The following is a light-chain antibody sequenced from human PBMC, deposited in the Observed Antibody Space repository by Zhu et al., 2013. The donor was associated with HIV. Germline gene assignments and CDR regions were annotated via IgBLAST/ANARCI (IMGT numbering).Light chain of an antibody. J-gene: IGKJ3*01. CDR2: LGS. Sequence: IVMTQSPLSLPVTPGEPASISCRSSQSLLHTNGYNYLDWYLQKPGQSPQLLIYLGSNRASGVPDRFSGSGSGTDFTLRISRMEAEDVGVYYCMQALQTPYTFGPGTKVDIQ. CDR1: QSLLHTNGYNY. CDR3: MQALQTPYT. V-gene: IGKV2-28*01.